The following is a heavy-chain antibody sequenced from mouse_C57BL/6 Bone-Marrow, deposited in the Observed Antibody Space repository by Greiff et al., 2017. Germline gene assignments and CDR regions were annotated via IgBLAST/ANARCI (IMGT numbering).Heavy chain of an antibody. D-gene: IGHD1-1*01. CDR3: ARGGYGSPAWFAY. CDR2: IYPRSGNT. J-gene: IGHJ3*01. CDR1: GYTFTSYG. Sequence: QVQLKESGAELARPGASVKLSCKASGYTFTSYGISWVKQRTGQGLEWIGEIYPRSGNTYYNEKFKGKATLTADKSSSTAYMELRSLTSEDSAVYFCARGGYGSPAWFAYWGQGTLVTVSA. V-gene: IGHV1-81*01.